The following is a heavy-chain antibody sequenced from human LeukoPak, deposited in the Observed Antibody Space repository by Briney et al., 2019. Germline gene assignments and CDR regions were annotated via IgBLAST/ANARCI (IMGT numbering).Heavy chain of an antibody. CDR2: IYHSGST. V-gene: IGHV4-30-2*01. J-gene: IGHJ3*02. CDR1: GGSFSGYY. Sequence: SETLSLTCAVYGGSFSGYYWSWIRQPPGKGLEWIGYIYHSGSTYYNPSLKSRVTISVDRSKNQFSLKLSSVTAADTAVYYCAREVWDAFDIWGQGTMVTVSS. CDR3: AREVWDAFDI.